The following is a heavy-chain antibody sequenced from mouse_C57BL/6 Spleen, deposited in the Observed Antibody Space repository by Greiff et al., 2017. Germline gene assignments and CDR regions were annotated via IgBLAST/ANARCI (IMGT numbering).Heavy chain of an antibody. J-gene: IGHJ4*01. CDR2: IYPGIGST. V-gene: IGHV1-55*01. CDR3: ATSVRHYAMDY. D-gene: IGHD1-3*01. Sequence: QVQLQQPGAELVKPGASVKMSCKASGYTFTSYWITWVKQRPGQGLEWIGDIYPGIGSTNYNEKFKSKATLTVDTSSSTAYMQLSSLTSEDSAVYYCATSVRHYAMDYWGQGTSVTVSS. CDR1: GYTFTSYW.